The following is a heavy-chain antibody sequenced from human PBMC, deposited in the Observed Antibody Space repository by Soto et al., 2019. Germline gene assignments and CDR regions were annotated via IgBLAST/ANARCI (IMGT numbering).Heavy chain of an antibody. CDR2: IYWDDDK. V-gene: IGHV2-5*02. J-gene: IGHJ5*02. D-gene: IGHD4-17*01. Sequence: QITLKESGPTLVKPTQTLTLTCSFSGFSLTSSGVGVGWIRQPPGKALEWLALIYWDDDKRYSPSVKSRLTITKDTSQSRGVLTLTNMDPADTATYCCAHRTTSVTWWFAPWGQGTLVTVSS. CDR1: GFSLTSSGVG. CDR3: AHRTTSVTWWFAP.